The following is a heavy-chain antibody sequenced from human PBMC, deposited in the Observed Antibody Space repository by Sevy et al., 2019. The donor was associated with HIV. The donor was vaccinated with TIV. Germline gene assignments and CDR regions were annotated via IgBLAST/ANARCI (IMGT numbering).Heavy chain of an antibody. CDR3: ARDPTYYHFWSGYYIGWFDP. Sequence: GGSLRLSCAASGFTFSNYYMNWIRQAPGKGLEWVSYISGTGNTKYYTDSVKGRFTLSRDNAKNSLFLQMDSLRVEDTAVYYCARDPTYYHFWSGYYIGWFDPWGQGTLVTVSS. CDR1: GFTFSNYY. D-gene: IGHD3-3*01. J-gene: IGHJ5*02. CDR2: ISGTGNTK. V-gene: IGHV3-11*01.